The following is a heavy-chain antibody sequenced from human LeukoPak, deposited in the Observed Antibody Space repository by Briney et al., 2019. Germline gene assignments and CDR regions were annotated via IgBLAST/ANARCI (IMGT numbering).Heavy chain of an antibody. J-gene: IGHJ6*02. Sequence: PGGSLRLSCAASGFTFSSYSMNWVRQPPGKGLEWIGSIYHSGSTYYNPSLKSRVTISVDTSKNQFSLKLSSVTAADTAVYYCARIAVAGYYYYGMDVWGQGTTVTVSS. CDR3: ARIAVAGYYYYGMDV. V-gene: IGHV4-38-2*01. CDR2: IYHSGST. D-gene: IGHD6-19*01. CDR1: GFTFSSYS.